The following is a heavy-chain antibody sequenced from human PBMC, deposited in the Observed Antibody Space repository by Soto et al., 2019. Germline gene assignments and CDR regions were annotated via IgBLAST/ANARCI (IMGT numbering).Heavy chain of an antibody. CDR2: IIPIFGTA. CDR1: GGTFSSYA. CDR3: AREGPSRDFGY. V-gene: IGHV1-69*01. J-gene: IGHJ4*02. Sequence: QVQLVQSGAEVQKPGSSVKVSCKASGGTFSSYAISWVRQAPGQGLEWMGGIIPIFGTANYAQKFQGRVTITADESTRTAYMERSSLRSEDTAVYYCAREGPSRDFGYWGQGTLVTVSS. D-gene: IGHD6-6*01.